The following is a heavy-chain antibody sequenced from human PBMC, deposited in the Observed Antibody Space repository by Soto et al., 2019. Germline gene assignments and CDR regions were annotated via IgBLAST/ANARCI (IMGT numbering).Heavy chain of an antibody. V-gene: IGHV3-30*18. CDR2: ITYDGSDI. D-gene: IGHD6-19*01. CDR1: GFTLSCCG. Sequence: QVQVVESGGGVVQPGRSLRLSCAASGFTLSCCGMHWVRQAPGKGLEWLGVITYDGSDIHYGDSVKGRFTIYRDSSENTVYLQMNSLRVEDSAVYYCAKEQSSGFYRVVDYWGQGTLVTVSP. J-gene: IGHJ4*02. CDR3: AKEQSSGFYRVVDY.